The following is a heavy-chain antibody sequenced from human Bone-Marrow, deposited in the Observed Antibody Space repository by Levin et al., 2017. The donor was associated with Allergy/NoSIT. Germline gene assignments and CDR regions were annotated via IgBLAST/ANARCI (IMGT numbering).Heavy chain of an antibody. CDR2: IKMDGSEK. CDR3: ARDPYGYSYTSFDH. V-gene: IGHV3-7*04. D-gene: IGHD5-18*01. J-gene: IGHJ4*02. Sequence: QTGGSLRLSCAASGFTFSSYWMSWVRQAPGKGLEWVANIKMDGSEKFYVDSVKGRFTVSRDNAKNSLYLQMHSLRVEDTAVYYCARDPYGYSYTSFDHWGQGTLVTVSS. CDR1: GFTFSSYW.